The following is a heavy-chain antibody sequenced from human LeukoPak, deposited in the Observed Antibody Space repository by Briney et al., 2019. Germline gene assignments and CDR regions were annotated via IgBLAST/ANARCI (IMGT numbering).Heavy chain of an antibody. D-gene: IGHD4-17*01. Sequence: SETLSLTCTVSGGSVTYTNYYWGWIRQPPGKGLQWIGVIYYNGKTYYNPSLKSRVTVAVDTSKNQFSLKLSSVTAADTAVYYCARDLGDYGKTGFDPWGQGTLVTVSS. J-gene: IGHJ5*02. V-gene: IGHV4-39*07. CDR2: IYYNGKT. CDR3: ARDLGDYGKTGFDP. CDR1: GGSVTYTNYY.